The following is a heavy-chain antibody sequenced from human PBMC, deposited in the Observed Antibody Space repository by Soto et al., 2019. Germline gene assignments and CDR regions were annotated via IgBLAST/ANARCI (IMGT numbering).Heavy chain of an antibody. V-gene: IGHV4-30-2*01. CDR3: ARVPDR. Sequence: SLTCAVSGGYTSSVGYPWSWIRQPPGKGLEWIGYIYHSGSTYYNPSLKSRVTISVDRSKNQFSLKLSSVTAADTAVYYCARVPDRRGQGTLVTLS. D-gene: IGHD2-2*01. J-gene: IGHJ4*02. CDR2: IYHSGST. CDR1: GGYTSSVGYP.